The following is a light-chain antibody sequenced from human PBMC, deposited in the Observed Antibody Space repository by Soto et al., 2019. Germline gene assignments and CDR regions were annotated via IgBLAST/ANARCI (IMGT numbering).Light chain of an antibody. CDR2: GAS. J-gene: IGKJ1*01. CDR1: QSVGSN. Sequence: EVVMTQSPATLSVSPGERATLSCRASQSVGSNFAWYQQKPGQAPRLLIYGASTRATDIPGRFSGSGSRTEFTLTISSLQSEDFAVYYCQQYKNWPRTFGQGTKVEIK. CDR3: QQYKNWPRT. V-gene: IGKV3-15*01.